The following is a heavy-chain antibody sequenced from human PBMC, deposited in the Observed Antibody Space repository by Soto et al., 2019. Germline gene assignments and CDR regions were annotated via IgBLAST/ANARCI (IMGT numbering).Heavy chain of an antibody. J-gene: IGHJ6*03. V-gene: IGHV4-59*01. CDR3: ARGVYGDYYYYYYYMDV. CDR1: GGSISSYY. D-gene: IGHD4-17*01. Sequence: SETLSLTCTVSGGSISSYYWSWIRQPPGKGLEWIGYIYYSGSTNYNPSLKSRVPISVDTSKNQFSLKLSSVTAADTAVYYCARGVYGDYYYYYYYMDVWGKGTTVTVSS. CDR2: IYYSGST.